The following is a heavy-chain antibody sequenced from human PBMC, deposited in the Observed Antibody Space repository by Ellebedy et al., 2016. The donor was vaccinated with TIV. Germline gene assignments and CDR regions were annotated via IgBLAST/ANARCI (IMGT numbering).Heavy chain of an antibody. V-gene: IGHV3-30-3*01. CDR1: GFTFSSYA. J-gene: IGHJ6*02. Sequence: GGSLRLXXAASGFTFSSYAMHWVRQAPGKGLEWVAVISYDGSNKYYADSVKGRFTISRDNAKNSLYLQLNSLRDEDTAVYYCAKDKGSYSSGWYLYYYGMDVWGQGTTVTVSS. CDR2: ISYDGSNK. CDR3: AKDKGSYSSGWYLYYYGMDV. D-gene: IGHD6-19*01.